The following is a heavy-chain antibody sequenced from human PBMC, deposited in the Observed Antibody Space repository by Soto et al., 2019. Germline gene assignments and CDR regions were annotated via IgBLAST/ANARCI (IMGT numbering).Heavy chain of an antibody. J-gene: IGHJ4*02. D-gene: IGHD1-26*01. V-gene: IGHV3-23*01. CDR1: GFTFSSYT. CDR2: ISGDGDIT. Sequence: PGGSLSLSCEASGFTFSSYTMTWVRQAPGQGLEWVSVISGDGDITYYADSVKGRFTISRDNSKNTLYLQMNGLRAEDTAVYYCAKRSLSGPPPYSGTFDSWGQGTLVTVSS. CDR3: AKRSLSGPPPYSGTFDS.